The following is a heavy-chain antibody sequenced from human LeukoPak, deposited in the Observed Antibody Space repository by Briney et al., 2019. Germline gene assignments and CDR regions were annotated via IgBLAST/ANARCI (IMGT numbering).Heavy chain of an antibody. D-gene: IGHD1-1*01. CDR3: ARDRHDRFDY. J-gene: IGHJ4*02. CDR2: IIPIFGTA. V-gene: IGHV1-69*13. Sequence: ASVKVSCKASGGTFSSYAISWVRQAPGQGLEWMEGIIPIFGTANYAQKFQGRVTITADESTSTAYMELSSLRSEDTAVYYCARDRHDRFDYWGQGTLVTVSS. CDR1: GGTFSSYA.